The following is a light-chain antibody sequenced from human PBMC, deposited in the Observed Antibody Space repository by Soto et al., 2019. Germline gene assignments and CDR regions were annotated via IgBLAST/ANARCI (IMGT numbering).Light chain of an antibody. V-gene: IGKV3-15*01. Sequence: ETVWRHPPATLPASQGERVTLSCRATQSVTYNLAWYQQKPGQAPRLLIYDTSIRATGVPARFSGSRSGAEFTLTISSLQSEDFAVYYYQHYVNWPLTFGGGTQVDI. CDR3: QHYVNWPLT. CDR2: DTS. CDR1: QSVTYN. J-gene: IGKJ4*01.